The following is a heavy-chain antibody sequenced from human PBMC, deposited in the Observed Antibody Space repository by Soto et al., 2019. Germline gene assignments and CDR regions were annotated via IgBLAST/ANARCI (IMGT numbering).Heavy chain of an antibody. J-gene: IGHJ6*02. Sequence: SETLSLTCAVSGGSISGSNWWSWVRQPPGKGLEWIGEIYHSGSTNYNPSLKSRVTISVDKSKNQFSLKLSSVTAADTAVYYCARGGLELPNGMDVWGRGTTVTVSS. V-gene: IGHV4-4*02. CDR1: GGSISGSNW. CDR3: ARGGLELPNGMDV. CDR2: IYHSGST. D-gene: IGHD1-7*01.